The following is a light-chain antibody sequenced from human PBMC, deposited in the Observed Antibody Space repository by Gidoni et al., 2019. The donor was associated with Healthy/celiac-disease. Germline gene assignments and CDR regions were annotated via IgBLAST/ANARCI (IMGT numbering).Light chain of an antibody. Sequence: DIQLTQSPSFLSASVGDRVTITCRARQGISSDLAWDQQQPGKAPKLLIYAASTLQSGVPSRFSGSGSGTEFTLTISSLQPEDFATYYCQQLNSYPRGLTFGGGTKVEIK. CDR1: QGISSD. CDR2: AAS. CDR3: QQLNSYPRGLT. J-gene: IGKJ4*01. V-gene: IGKV1-9*01.